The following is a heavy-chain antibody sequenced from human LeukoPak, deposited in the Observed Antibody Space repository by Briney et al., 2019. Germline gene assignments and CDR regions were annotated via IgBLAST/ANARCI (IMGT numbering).Heavy chain of an antibody. CDR3: ARVTFYPYYYDSSGYIDY. CDR1: GFTFDDYG. CDR2: INWNGGST. Sequence: GGSLRLSCAASGFTFDDYGMSWVRQAPGKGLEWVSGINWNGGSTGYADSVKGRFTISRDNAKNSLYLQMNSLRAEDTALYYCARVTFYPYYYDSSGYIDYWGQGTLVTVSS. V-gene: IGHV3-20*04. D-gene: IGHD3-22*01. J-gene: IGHJ4*02.